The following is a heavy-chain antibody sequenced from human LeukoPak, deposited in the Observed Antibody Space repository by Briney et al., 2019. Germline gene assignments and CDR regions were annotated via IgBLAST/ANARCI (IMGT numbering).Heavy chain of an antibody. Sequence: ASVKVSCKASGYTFTGYYIHWVRQAPGQGLEWMGWINPNSGGTNYAQKFRGRVTMTRDTSISTAYMELSRLTSDDTAMYYCARDSNTGNGMDVWGQGTTVAVSS. CDR1: GYTFTGYY. J-gene: IGHJ6*02. D-gene: IGHD4-11*01. CDR2: INPNSGGT. V-gene: IGHV1-2*02. CDR3: ARDSNTGNGMDV.